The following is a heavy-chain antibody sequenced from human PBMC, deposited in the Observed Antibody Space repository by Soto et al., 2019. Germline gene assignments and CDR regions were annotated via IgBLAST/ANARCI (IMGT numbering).Heavy chain of an antibody. CDR1: GFTFSSYW. CDR3: ARIAASGRGWDV. D-gene: IGHD6-13*01. Sequence: EVQLVESGGGLVQPGGSLRLSCVDSGFTFSSYWMSWVRQAPVKGLEWVGNIKQDGSEENYVDSVKGRFTISRDNAKNSMYLKMNSLRGEDTAVYYCARIAASGRGWDVWGQGTTVVVSS. CDR2: IKQDGSEE. V-gene: IGHV3-7*01. J-gene: IGHJ6*02.